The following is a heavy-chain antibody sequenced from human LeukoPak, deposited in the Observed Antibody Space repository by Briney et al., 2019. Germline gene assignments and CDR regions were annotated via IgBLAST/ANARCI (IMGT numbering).Heavy chain of an antibody. CDR1: GYSFTNYW. CDR3: AREPSRRGYDILTGSDY. V-gene: IGHV5-51*01. D-gene: IGHD3-9*01. J-gene: IGHJ4*02. Sequence: GESLKISCKGSGYSFTNYWIGWVRQMPGKGLEWMGIIYPGDSDTRYSPSFQGQVTISADKSISTAYLQWSSLKASDTAIYYCAREPSRRGYDILTGSDYWGQGTLVTVSS. CDR2: IYPGDSDT.